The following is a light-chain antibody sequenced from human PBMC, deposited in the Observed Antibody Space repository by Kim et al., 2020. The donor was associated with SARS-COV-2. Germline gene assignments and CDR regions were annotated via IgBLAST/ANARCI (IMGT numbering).Light chain of an antibody. CDR1: GNDLGDDNS. V-gene: IGLV2-14*03. J-gene: IGLJ2*01. Sequence: GQPVAISCTGTGNDLGDDNSVSWFQQHPGKAPKLIIYAVSNRPSGVSNRFSGSKSGNTASLTISTLQTEDEADYYCSSYTDTNTLLFGGGTQLTVL. CDR3: SSYTDTNTLL. CDR2: AVS.